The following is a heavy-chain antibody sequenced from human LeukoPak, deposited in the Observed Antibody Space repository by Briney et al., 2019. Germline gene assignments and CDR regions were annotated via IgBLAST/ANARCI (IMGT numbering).Heavy chain of an antibody. CDR1: GYTFTSYG. V-gene: IGHV1-18*01. D-gene: IGHD6-19*01. Sequence: ASVKVSCKASGYTFTSYGISWVRQAPGQGLEWMGWISGYNGNTNYAQKLQGRVTMTTDTSTSTAYMELRSLRSDDTAVYYCARVVVAVAGTDYYYYYMDVWGKGTTVTVSS. CDR2: ISGYNGNT. J-gene: IGHJ6*03. CDR3: ARVVVAVAGTDYYYYYMDV.